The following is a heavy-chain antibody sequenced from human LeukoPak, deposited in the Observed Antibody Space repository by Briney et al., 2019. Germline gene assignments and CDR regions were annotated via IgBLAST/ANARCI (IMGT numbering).Heavy chain of an antibody. J-gene: IGHJ6*02. Sequence: PGGSLRLSCAASGFTFSSYAMHWVRQAPGKGLEWVSAISGSGGSTYYADSVKGRFTISRDNSKNTLYLQMNSLRAEGTAVYYCAKGYCSSTSCRLYYYYGMDVWGQGTTVTVSS. CDR2: ISGSGGST. D-gene: IGHD2-2*01. CDR3: AKGYCSSTSCRLYYYYGMDV. CDR1: GFTFSSYA. V-gene: IGHV3-23*01.